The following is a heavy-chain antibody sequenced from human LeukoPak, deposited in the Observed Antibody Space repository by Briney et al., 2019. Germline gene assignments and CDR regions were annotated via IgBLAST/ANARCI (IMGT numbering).Heavy chain of an antibody. CDR1: GYTFTSYY. CDR2: INPSGGST. D-gene: IGHD3-10*01. CDR3: AREGAYYGSGSYYSGYYYYGMDV. Sequence: ASVKVSCKASGYTFTSYYMHWVRQAPGQGLEWMGIINPSGGSTSYAQKFQGRVTMTRDTSTSTVYMELSSLRSEDTAVYYCAREGAYYGSGSYYSGYYYYGMDVWGQGTTVTVSS. V-gene: IGHV1-46*01. J-gene: IGHJ6*02.